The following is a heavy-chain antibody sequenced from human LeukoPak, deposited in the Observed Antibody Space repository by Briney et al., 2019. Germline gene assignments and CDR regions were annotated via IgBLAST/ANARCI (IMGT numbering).Heavy chain of an antibody. Sequence: SETLSLTCTVSGGSLSSFYWSWIRQPAGKGLEWIGRIYTSGSTNYNPSLKSRVTMSVDTSKNQFSLKLSSVTAADTAVYYCARGYDFWSGTVPVDVWGKGTTVTVSS. CDR3: ARGYDFWSGTVPVDV. J-gene: IGHJ6*04. V-gene: IGHV4-4*07. CDR2: IYTSGST. CDR1: GGSLSSFY. D-gene: IGHD3-3*01.